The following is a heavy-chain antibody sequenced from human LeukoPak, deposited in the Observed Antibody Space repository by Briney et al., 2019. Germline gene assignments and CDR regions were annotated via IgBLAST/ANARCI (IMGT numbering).Heavy chain of an antibody. J-gene: IGHJ4*02. Sequence: GGSLRLSCTASGFTFNSYAMHWVRQAPGKGLEWVTVISFDGSNKYYADSVEGRFTISRDNSKSTLYLQMNSLRAEDTAVYYCARGPGWWDLVYWGQGTLVTVSS. CDR1: GFTFNSYA. CDR3: ARGPGWWDLVY. D-gene: IGHD1-26*01. V-gene: IGHV3-30*04. CDR2: ISFDGSNK.